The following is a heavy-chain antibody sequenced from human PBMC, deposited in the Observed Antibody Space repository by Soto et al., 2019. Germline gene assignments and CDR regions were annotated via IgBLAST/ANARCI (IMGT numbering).Heavy chain of an antibody. CDR2: IKSRTDGETT. V-gene: IGHV3-15*01. D-gene: IGHD3-10*01. CDR3: TTAVGWDYYYGMDV. CDR1: GFSFSYAW. Sequence: EVQLVESGGDLVKPGGSLRLSCEASGFSFSYAWMSWVRQAPGKGLEWVGRIKSRTDGETTDYAPPVKGRFTISRDDSINTLYLQMNSLKTEDTALYYCTTAVGWDYYYGMDVWDQGTTVTVSS. J-gene: IGHJ6*02.